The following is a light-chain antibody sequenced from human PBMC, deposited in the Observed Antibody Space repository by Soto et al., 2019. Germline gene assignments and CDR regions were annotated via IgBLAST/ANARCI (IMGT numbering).Light chain of an antibody. V-gene: IGLV2-14*01. Sequence: QSALTQPASVSGSPGQSITISCTGTSSDVGGYNYVSWYQQHPGKAPKLMIYDVSNRPSGAPNRFSGSKSGNTASLTISGLQAEDEADYYCSSYTSSSTYVVFGGGTKLTVL. J-gene: IGLJ2*01. CDR1: SSDVGGYNY. CDR2: DVS. CDR3: SSYTSSSTYVV.